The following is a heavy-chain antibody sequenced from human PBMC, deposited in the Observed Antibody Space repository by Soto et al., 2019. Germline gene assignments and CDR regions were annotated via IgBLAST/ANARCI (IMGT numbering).Heavy chain of an antibody. D-gene: IGHD3-10*01. CDR1: GFTLTTYA. Sequence: GGSLRLSCAASGFTLTTYAMSWVRQAPGKGLEWVSSIGAGGENTYYADSVKGRFTISRDNSRNTLYLQMNSLRAEDTAVYYCAPKYYYGSGSFYGWGQGTLVTVSS. CDR2: IGAGGENT. J-gene: IGHJ4*02. V-gene: IGHV3-23*01. CDR3: APKYYYGSGSFYG.